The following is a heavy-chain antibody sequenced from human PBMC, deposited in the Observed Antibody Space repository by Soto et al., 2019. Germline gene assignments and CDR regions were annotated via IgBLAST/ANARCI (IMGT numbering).Heavy chain of an antibody. CDR2: ISGYNGNT. V-gene: IGHV1-18*04. D-gene: IGHD3-22*01. CDR1: GYTFTDYG. Sequence: QVQLVESGAEVKKPGASVKVSCKASGYTFTDYGISWVRQAPGQGLEWMGWISGYNGNTKYAQKFRGRVTMTTHTPLKTAYMEMRSQRSDDTAVYYCARHRAYYYDSSGNYYYHYGLDVWGQGTTVIVS. J-gene: IGHJ6*02. CDR3: ARHRAYYYDSSGNYYYHYGLDV.